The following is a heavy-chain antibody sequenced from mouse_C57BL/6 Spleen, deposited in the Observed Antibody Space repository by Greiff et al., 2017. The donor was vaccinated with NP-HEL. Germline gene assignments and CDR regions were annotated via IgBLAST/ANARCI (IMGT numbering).Heavy chain of an antibody. CDR3: RRGGLRPYWYFDV. Sequence: VQLQQSGAELVKPGASVKMSCKASGYTFTTYPIEWMKQNHGKSLEWIGNFHPYNDDTKYNEQFTGKATLTVEKSSSTVYLELSRLTSDDSAVYYWRRGGLRPYWYFDVWGTGTTVTVSS. D-gene: IGHD2-4*01. CDR2: FHPYNDDT. CDR1: GYTFTTYP. V-gene: IGHV1-47*01. J-gene: IGHJ1*03.